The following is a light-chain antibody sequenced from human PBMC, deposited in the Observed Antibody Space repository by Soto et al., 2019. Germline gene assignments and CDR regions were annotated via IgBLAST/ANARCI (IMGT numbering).Light chain of an antibody. J-gene: IGKJ1*01. Sequence: EIVLTPSPGTLSFSPLQIADLSFSSSQSVSTKFLAWYQQKPGQAPRLLIYAASNRATGIPDRFSGSGSGTAFTLTISRLEPEDFAVYYCQKSGNSPPKFGQGTKVDIK. CDR3: QKSGNSPPK. CDR2: AAS. V-gene: IGKV3-20*01. CDR1: QSVSTKF.